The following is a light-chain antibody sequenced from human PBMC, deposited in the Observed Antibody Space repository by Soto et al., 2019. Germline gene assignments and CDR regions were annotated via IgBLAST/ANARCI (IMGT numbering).Light chain of an antibody. CDR2: EVT. J-gene: IGLJ2*01. CDR1: SSDVGGYNY. V-gene: IGLV2-8*01. CDR3: SSVAGSNPYVI. Sequence: QSVLTQPPSASGSLGQSVTISCTGTSSDVGGYNYVSWYQQHPGKAPKLRIYEVTKRPSGVPDRFSGSKSGNTASLTVSGLQAGDEAEYDCSSVAGSNPYVIFGGGTKHTVL.